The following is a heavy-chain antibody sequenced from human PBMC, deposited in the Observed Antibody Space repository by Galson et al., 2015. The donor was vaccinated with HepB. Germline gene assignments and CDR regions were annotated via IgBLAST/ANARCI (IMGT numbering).Heavy chain of an antibody. CDR2: IKQDGSEK. Sequence: SLGLACPASECTSSGYGWSGVRRAPGKGLEWVANIKQDGSEKYYVDSVKGRFTISGDNAKNSLYLQMNSLRAEDTAVYYCARDARHGYYGAAYVYWGQGTLVTVSS. CDR3: ARDARHGYYGAAYVY. CDR1: ECTSSGYG. V-gene: IGHV3-7*03. D-gene: IGHD3-10*01. J-gene: IGHJ4*02.